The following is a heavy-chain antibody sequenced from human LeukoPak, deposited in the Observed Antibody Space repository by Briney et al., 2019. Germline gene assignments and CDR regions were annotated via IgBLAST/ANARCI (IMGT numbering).Heavy chain of an antibody. Sequence: PGGSLRLSCAASGFIFSNYGMHWVRQAPGKGLDWVAVIWYDGSYKYYADSAKGRFTISRDNSKNTLYLQMNSLRAEDTAIYYCAKVVQYTASTGTGLDYWGQGTLVTVSS. CDR2: IWYDGSYK. CDR1: GFIFSNYG. J-gene: IGHJ4*02. V-gene: IGHV3-33*06. D-gene: IGHD6-13*01. CDR3: AKVVQYTASTGTGLDY.